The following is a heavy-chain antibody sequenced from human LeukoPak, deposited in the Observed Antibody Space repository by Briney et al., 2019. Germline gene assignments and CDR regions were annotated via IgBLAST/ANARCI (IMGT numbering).Heavy chain of an antibody. V-gene: IGHV4-30-2*01. CDR2: IYHSGST. Sequence: SETLSLTCAVSGGSISSGGYSWSWIRQPPGKGLEWIGYIYHSGSTYYNPSLKSRVTISVDRSKSQFSLKLSSVTAADTAVYYCARRGMDVWGQGTTVTVSS. CDR3: ARRGMDV. J-gene: IGHJ6*02. CDR1: GGSISSGGYS.